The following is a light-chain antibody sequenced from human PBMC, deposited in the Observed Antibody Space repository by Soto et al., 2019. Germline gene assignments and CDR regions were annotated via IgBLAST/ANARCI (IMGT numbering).Light chain of an antibody. CDR3: QQYNTYPWT. Sequence: IQLTQSPSALSACVGGRVTITCRASQDIAIYLAWYQQKPGKAPKFLIYAAPTLQSGAPSRFSGSGSGTEFALTISSLQPEDFAIYYCQQYNTYPWTFGQGTKVDIK. V-gene: IGKV1-9*01. CDR1: QDIAIY. J-gene: IGKJ1*01. CDR2: AAP.